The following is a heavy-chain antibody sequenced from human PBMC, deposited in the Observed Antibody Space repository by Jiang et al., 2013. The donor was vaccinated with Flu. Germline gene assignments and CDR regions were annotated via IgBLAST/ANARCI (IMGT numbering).Heavy chain of an antibody. D-gene: IGHD4-17*01. Sequence: EWIGSIYHMGGTYYNPSLTSRVTISADTSKNQFSLKLSSVTAADTAVYYCARDLRGTVTTWGQGTLVTVSS. J-gene: IGHJ4*02. CDR3: ARDLRGTVTT. V-gene: IGHV4-38-2*02. CDR2: IYHMGGT.